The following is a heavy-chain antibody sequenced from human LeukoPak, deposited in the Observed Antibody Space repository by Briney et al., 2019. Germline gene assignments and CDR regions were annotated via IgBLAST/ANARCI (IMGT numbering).Heavy chain of an antibody. CDR3: ARGPFGSSWYYYDY. CDR2: MNPNSGNT. V-gene: IGHV1-8*03. Sequence: GASVKVSCKASGYTFTSYDINWVRQATGQGLEWMGWMNPNSGNTGYAQKFQGRVTITRNTSISTAYMELSSLRSEDTAVYYCARGPFGSSWYYYDYWGQGTLVTVSS. D-gene: IGHD6-13*01. CDR1: GYTFTSYD. J-gene: IGHJ4*02.